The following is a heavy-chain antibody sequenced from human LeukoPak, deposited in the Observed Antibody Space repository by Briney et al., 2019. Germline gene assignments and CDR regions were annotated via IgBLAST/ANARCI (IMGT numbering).Heavy chain of an antibody. V-gene: IGHV3-53*01. J-gene: IGHJ4*02. CDR2: IYTSGNT. CDR3: AKSPPPLTIAVAGNFFDC. D-gene: IGHD6-19*01. Sequence: PSETLSLTCAVYGGSFSGYYWSWVRQAPGKGLEWVSVIYTSGNTYYADSVKGRFTISRDTSENTVSLQMNSLRAEDTAVYYCAKSPPPLTIAVAGNFFDCWGQGTLVTVSS. CDR1: GGSFSGYY.